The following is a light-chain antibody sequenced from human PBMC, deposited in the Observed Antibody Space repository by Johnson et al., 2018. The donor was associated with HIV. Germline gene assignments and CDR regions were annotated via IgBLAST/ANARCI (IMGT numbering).Light chain of an antibody. V-gene: IGLV1-51*01. CDR2: DNN. J-gene: IGLJ1*01. Sequence: QFVLTQPHSVSAAAGQKVTISCSGSSSNIGNNYVAWYQQVPGTAPKLLIYDNNRRPSGVPDRFSGSKSGTSATLGITGLQTGDEADYFCGTWDNSLRTVFFGTGTKVTVL. CDR1: SSNIGNNY. CDR3: GTWDNSLRTVF.